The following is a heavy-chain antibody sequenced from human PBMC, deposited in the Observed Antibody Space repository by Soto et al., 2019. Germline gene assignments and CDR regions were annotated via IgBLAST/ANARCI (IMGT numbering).Heavy chain of an antibody. V-gene: IGHV4-59*12. CDR1: GGSISSYY. J-gene: IGHJ4*02. CDR2: IYHSGST. Sequence: SATLSLTCTVSGGSISSYYWSWIRQPPGKGLEWIGYIYHSGSTYYNPSLRSRVTISVDRSKNQFSLKLSSVTAADTAVYYCARVPAPWGQGTLVTVSS. CDR3: ARVPAP.